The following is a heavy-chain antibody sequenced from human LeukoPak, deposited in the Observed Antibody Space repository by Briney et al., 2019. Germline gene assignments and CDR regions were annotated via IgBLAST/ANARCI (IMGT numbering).Heavy chain of an antibody. CDR1: GGSISSGDYY. D-gene: IGHD1-26*01. CDR2: IYYSGST. Sequence: SETLSLTCTVSGGSISSGDYYWSWIRQPPGKGLEWIGYIYYSGSTYYNPSLKSRVTISVDTSKNQFSLKLSSVTAADTAVYYCARGTQSIVGATDFQHWGQGTLVTVSS. CDR3: ARGTQSIVGATDFQH. J-gene: IGHJ1*01. V-gene: IGHV4-30-4*08.